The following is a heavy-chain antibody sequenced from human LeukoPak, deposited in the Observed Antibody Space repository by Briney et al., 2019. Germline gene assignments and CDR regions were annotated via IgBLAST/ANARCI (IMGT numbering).Heavy chain of an antibody. D-gene: IGHD3-10*01. CDR3: ARQEGGLLWFGESD. Sequence: SETLSLTCAVSGGSISTNNYYWGWIRRPPGKGLEWIGSIYYTGSTYYNPSLKSRVTISVDTSKNQFSLKLSSVTAADTAVYYCARQEGGLLWFGESDWGQGTLVTVSS. V-gene: IGHV4-39*01. CDR2: IYYTGST. J-gene: IGHJ4*02. CDR1: GGSISTNNYY.